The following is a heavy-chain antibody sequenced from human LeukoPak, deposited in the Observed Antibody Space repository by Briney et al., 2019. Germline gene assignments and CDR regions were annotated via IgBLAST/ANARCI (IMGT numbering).Heavy chain of an antibody. Sequence: GGSLRLSCAASGFTFSTHAMSWVRQAPGKGLEWVSDISASGGSTYYADSVKGRFTVSRDNSKNTVYLQMSSLRADDTALYYCAKGPRQQLVTRFDNWGQGTLVTVSS. D-gene: IGHD6-13*01. CDR3: AKGPRQQLVTRFDN. J-gene: IGHJ4*02. V-gene: IGHV3-23*01. CDR1: GFTFSTHA. CDR2: ISASGGST.